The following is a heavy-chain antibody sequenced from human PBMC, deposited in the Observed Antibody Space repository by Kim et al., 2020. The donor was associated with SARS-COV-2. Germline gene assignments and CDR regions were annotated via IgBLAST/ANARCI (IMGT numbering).Heavy chain of an antibody. CDR2: ISYDGSNK. D-gene: IGHD3-10*01. CDR1: GFTFSSYA. Sequence: GGSLRLSCAASGFTFSSYAMHWVRQAPGKGLEWVAVISYDGSNKYYADSVKGRFTISRDNSKNTLYLQMNSLRAEDTAVYYCARDRPARPNMVRGPLLNWGQGTLVTVSS. V-gene: IGHV3-30*04. J-gene: IGHJ4*02. CDR3: ARDRPARPNMVRGPLLN.